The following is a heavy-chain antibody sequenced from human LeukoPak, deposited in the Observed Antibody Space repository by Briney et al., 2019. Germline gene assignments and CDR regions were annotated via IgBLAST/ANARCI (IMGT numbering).Heavy chain of an antibody. J-gene: IGHJ4*02. D-gene: IGHD6-19*01. CDR1: GFTFSSYA. CDR3: ARDGGGGGWYSGLFY. Sequence: GRSLRLSCAASGFTFSSYAMHWVRQAPGKGLEWVAVIPYDGSNKYYADSVKGRFTISRDNSKNTLYLQMNSLRAEDTAVYYCARDGGGGGWYSGLFYWGQGTLVTVSS. V-gene: IGHV3-30-3*01. CDR2: IPYDGSNK.